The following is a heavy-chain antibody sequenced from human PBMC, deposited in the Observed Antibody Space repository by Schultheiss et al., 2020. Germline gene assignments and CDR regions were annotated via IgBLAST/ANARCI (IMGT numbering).Heavy chain of an antibody. CDR3: ARDLDDYGGNSDAFDI. CDR2: TTSCSTV. J-gene: IGHJ3*02. Sequence: GGSLRLSCAASGFTFSAYYMNWVRQAPGRGLEWVSYTTSCSTVYYGDSVKGRFAIPRDSPKHSLYLQLNSLRVEDTAVYYCARDLDDYGGNSDAFDIWGQGTMVTVSS. D-gene: IGHD4-23*01. CDR1: GFTFSAYY. V-gene: IGHV3-69-1*01.